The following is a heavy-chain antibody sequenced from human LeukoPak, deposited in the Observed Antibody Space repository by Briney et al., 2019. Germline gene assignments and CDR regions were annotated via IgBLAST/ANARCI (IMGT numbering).Heavy chain of an antibody. CDR1: GFTFSSYW. D-gene: IGHD2-8*01. CDR3: ARDVKGYCSNGVCYSTN. CDR2: IKQDGSEK. J-gene: IGHJ4*02. V-gene: IGHV3-7*01. Sequence: GALRLSCAASGFTFSSYWMSWVRQAPGKGLEWVANIKQDGSEKYYVDSVKGRFTISRDNAKNSLYLQMNSMRAEDTAVYYCARDVKGYCSNGVCYSTNWGQGTLVTVSS.